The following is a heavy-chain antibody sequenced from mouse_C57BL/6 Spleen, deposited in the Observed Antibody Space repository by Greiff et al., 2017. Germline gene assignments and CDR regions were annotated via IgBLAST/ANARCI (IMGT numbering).Heavy chain of an antibody. CDR1: GFTFSSYG. Sequence: EVQLQESGGDLVKPGGSLKLSCAASGFTFSSYGMSWVRQTPDKRLEWVATISSGGSYTYYPDSVKGRFTISRDNAKNTLYLQMSSLKSEDTAMYYCARITTVVAYWYFDVWGTGTTVTVSS. J-gene: IGHJ1*03. D-gene: IGHD1-1*01. CDR3: ARITTVVAYWYFDV. CDR2: ISSGGSYT. V-gene: IGHV5-6*01.